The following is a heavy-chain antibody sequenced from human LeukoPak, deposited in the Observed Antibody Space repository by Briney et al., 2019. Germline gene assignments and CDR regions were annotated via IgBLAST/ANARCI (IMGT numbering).Heavy chain of an antibody. Sequence: SETLSLTCTVSGGSISSGDYYWRWIRQPPGKGLEWIGYIYYSGSTYYNPSLKSRVTISVDTSKNQFSLKLSSVPAADTAVYYCAREYLAVAGNSYFDLWGRGTLVTVSS. V-gene: IGHV4-30-4*01. CDR1: GGSISSGDYY. D-gene: IGHD6-19*01. J-gene: IGHJ2*01. CDR2: IYYSGST. CDR3: AREYLAVAGNSYFDL.